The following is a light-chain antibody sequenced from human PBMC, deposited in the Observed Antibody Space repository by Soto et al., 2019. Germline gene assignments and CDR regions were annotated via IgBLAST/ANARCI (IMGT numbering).Light chain of an antibody. CDR2: KAS. Sequence: DIQMTQSPSTLSASVGDRVTITCRASQSISSWLAWYQQNPGKAPKVLIYKASSLESGVPSRFSGSGSGTEFTLTISSLQPDEFATYYCQQYNSYPYTFGQGTKLEIK. CDR3: QQYNSYPYT. CDR1: QSISSW. V-gene: IGKV1-5*03. J-gene: IGKJ2*01.